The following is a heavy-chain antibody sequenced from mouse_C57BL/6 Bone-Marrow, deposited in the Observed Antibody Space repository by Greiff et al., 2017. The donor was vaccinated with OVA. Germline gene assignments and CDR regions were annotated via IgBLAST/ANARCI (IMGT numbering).Heavy chain of an antibody. J-gene: IGHJ1*03. D-gene: IGHD1-1*01. CDR3: AKHPLLRRGYFDV. CDR2: INPYNGGT. Sequence: EVQLQQSGPVLVKPGASVKMSCKASGYTFTDYYMNWVKQSHGKSLEWIGVINPYNGGTSYNQKFKGKATLTVDKSSSTAYMELNSLTSEDSAVYYCAKHPLLRRGYFDVWGTGTTVTVSS. V-gene: IGHV1-19*01. CDR1: GYTFTDYY.